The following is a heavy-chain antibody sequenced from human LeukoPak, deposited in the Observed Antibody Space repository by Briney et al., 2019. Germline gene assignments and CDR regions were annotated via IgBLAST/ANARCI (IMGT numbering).Heavy chain of an antibody. D-gene: IGHD2-21*02. CDR3: ARDRLHCGGDCDVPDY. Sequence: SVKVSCKASGGTFSSYAIIWVRQAPGQGLEWMGRIIPIFGTANYAQRFQGRVTITADKSTSTAYMELSSLRSEDTAVYYCARDRLHCGGDCDVPDYWGQGTLVTVSS. J-gene: IGHJ4*02. CDR2: IIPIFGTA. CDR1: GGTFSSYA. V-gene: IGHV1-69*06.